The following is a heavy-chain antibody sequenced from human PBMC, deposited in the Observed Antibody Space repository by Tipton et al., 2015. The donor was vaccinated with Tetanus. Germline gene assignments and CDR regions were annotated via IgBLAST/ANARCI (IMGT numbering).Heavy chain of an antibody. Sequence: LRLSCTVSGGTISSGGYYWSWIRQHPGKGLEWIGDIYYSGSTYYNPSLKSRVTISVDTSKNQFSLKLNSVTAADTAVYYCARDQARGARGWNYFDYWGQGTLVTVSS. V-gene: IGHV4-31*02. D-gene: IGHD1-26*01. CDR2: IYYSGST. J-gene: IGHJ4*02. CDR1: GGTISSGGYY. CDR3: ARDQARGARGWNYFDY.